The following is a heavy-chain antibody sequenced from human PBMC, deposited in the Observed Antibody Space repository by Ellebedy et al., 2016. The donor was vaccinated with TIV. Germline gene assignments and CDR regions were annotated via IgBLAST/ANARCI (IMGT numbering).Heavy chain of an antibody. D-gene: IGHD3-22*01. J-gene: IGHJ3*02. CDR3: AKHDYYDSSGSDAFDI. CDR1: GFTFSSYA. Sequence: PGGSLRLSCAASGFTFSSYAMSWVRQAPGKGLEWVSAISGSGGSTYYADSVKGRFTISRDNSKNTLYLQMNSLRAEDTAVYYCAKHDYYDSSGSDAFDIWGQGTMVTVSS. V-gene: IGHV3-23*01. CDR2: ISGSGGST.